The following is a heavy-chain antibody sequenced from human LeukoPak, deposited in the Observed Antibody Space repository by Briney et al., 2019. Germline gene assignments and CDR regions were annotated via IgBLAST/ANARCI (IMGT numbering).Heavy chain of an antibody. CDR3: YLDYYDSSGYSAVY. V-gene: IGHV3-30-3*01. CDR2: ISYDGSNK. J-gene: IGHJ4*02. D-gene: IGHD3-22*01. CDR1: GFTFSSYA. Sequence: GRSLRLSCAASGFTFSSYAMHWVRQAPGKGLEWVAAISYDGSNKYYADSVKGRFTISRDNSKNTPYLQMNSLRAEDTAVYYSYLDYYDSSGYSAVYWGQGTLVTVSS.